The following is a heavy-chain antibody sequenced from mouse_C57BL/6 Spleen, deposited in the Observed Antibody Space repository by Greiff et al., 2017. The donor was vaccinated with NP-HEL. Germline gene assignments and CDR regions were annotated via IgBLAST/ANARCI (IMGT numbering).Heavy chain of an antibody. CDR1: GYTFTSYW. CDR2: IDPSDSYT. D-gene: IGHD6-1*01. J-gene: IGHJ2*01. CDR3: ARWASITSFDY. Sequence: QVQLQQPGAELVMPGASVKLSCKASGYTFTSYWMHWVKQRPGQGLEWIGEIDPSDSYTNYNQKFKGKSTLTVDKSSSTAYMQLSSLTSEDSAVYYCARWASITSFDYWGQGTTLTVSS. V-gene: IGHV1-69*01.